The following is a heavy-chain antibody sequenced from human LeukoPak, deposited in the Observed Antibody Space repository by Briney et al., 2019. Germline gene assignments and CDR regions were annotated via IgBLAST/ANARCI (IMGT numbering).Heavy chain of an antibody. D-gene: IGHD6-13*01. J-gene: IGHJ4*02. V-gene: IGHV4-4*02. CDR2: IYHSGST. CDR3: ASSAAPRLYYFDY. CDR1: GGSISSSNW. Sequence: TLSLTCAVSGGSISSSNWWSWVRQPPGKGLEWIGEIYHSGSTNYNPSLKSRVTISVDKSKNQFSLKLSSVTAADTAVYYCASSAAPRLYYFDYWGQGTLVTVSS.